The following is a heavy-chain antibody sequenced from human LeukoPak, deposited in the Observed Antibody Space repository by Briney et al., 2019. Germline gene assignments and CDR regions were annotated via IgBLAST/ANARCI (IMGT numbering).Heavy chain of an antibody. CDR2: IKQDGSEK. Sequence: GGSLRLSCAASGFTFSSYWMSWVRQAPGKGLEWVANIKQDGSEKYYVDSVKGRFTISRDNAKNSLYLQMNSLRAEDTAVYYCAKSMAGYYIPTDYWGQGTLVTVSS. V-gene: IGHV3-7*01. CDR1: GFTFSSYW. J-gene: IGHJ4*02. D-gene: IGHD3-9*01. CDR3: AKSMAGYYIPTDY.